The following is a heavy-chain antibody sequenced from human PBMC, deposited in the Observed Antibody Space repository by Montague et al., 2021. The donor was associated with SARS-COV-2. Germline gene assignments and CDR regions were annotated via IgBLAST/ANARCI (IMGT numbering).Heavy chain of an antibody. CDR2: SNYSGST. CDR1: GGSISRYC. D-gene: IGHD3-9*01. J-gene: IGHJ4*02. CDR3: ARSRENYNILTVDPYYFDY. Sequence: SETLSLTCTVSGGSISRYCWNWGRQPPGKGLEWMAYSNYSGSTXXXPTXXXRVTISVDTSKNQFYLKLSSVTAADTAVYYCARSRENYNILTVDPYYFDYWGQGTLVTVSS. V-gene: IGHV4-59*01.